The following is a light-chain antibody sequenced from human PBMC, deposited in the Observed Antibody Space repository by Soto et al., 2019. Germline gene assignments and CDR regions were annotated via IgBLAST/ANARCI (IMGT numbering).Light chain of an antibody. J-gene: IGKJ1*01. Sequence: AIQMTQSPSSLSASVGDRVTITCRASQDIRHDLGCYQQRPGKAPKLLIYAASTLQSGVPSRFSGSGSGTDFTLTITSLQPDDFATYYCLQDYGYPRTFGQGTKVEVK. CDR2: AAS. CDR3: LQDYGYPRT. V-gene: IGKV1-6*01. CDR1: QDIRHD.